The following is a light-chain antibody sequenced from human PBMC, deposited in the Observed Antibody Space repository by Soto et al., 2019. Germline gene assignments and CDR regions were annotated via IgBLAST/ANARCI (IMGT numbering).Light chain of an antibody. Sequence: EIVLTQSPGTLSLYQGERATLSCMASQSVSSSYLAWYQQKPGQAPRLLIYGASSRATGIPDRFSSSGSGTDFTLTISSLEPEDFAVYYCQQYGASPTFGQGTKVDIK. J-gene: IGKJ1*01. CDR1: QSVSSSY. CDR3: QQYGASPT. V-gene: IGKV3-20*01. CDR2: GAS.